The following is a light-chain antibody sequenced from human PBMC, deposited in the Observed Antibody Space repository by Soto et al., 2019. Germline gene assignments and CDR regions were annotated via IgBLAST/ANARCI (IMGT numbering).Light chain of an antibody. V-gene: IGLV1-44*01. J-gene: IGLJ2*01. CDR3: AAWDDSLRVVL. CDR2: NDN. Sequence: QPVLTQPPSASGTPGQRVTISCSGSSSNIGSNTVNWYQQITGTAPKLLIYNDNQRPSGVPDRFSGSKSGTSGSLAISGLQSEDEGDYYCAAWDDSLRVVLFGGGTKVTVL. CDR1: SSNIGSNT.